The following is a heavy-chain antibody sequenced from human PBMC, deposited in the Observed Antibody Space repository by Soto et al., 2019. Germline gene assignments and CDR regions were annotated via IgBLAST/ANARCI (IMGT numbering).Heavy chain of an antibody. V-gene: IGHV1-2*04. J-gene: IGHJ3*02. CDR1: GYTFTGYY. CDR3: ARGALWFGELSIAFDI. D-gene: IGHD3-10*01. CDR2: INPNSGGT. Sequence: ASVKVSCKASGYTFTGYYMHWVRQAPGQGLEWMGWINPNSGGTNYAQKFQGWVTMTRDTSISTAYMELSRLRSDDTAVYYCARGALWFGELSIAFDIWRQGTMVTVSS.